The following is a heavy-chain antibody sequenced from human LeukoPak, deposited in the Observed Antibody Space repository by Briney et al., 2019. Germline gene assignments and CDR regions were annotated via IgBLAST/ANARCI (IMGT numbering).Heavy chain of an antibody. J-gene: IGHJ4*02. Sequence: GGSLRLSCAASRFTFSSYAMTWVRQAPGKGLEWVSGISISGGGTYYADSVKGRFTISRDNSKNTLYLQMIGLRAEDTAVYYCAKYVKSVGTPVDSWGQGTLVTVSS. CDR3: AKYVKSVGTPVDS. CDR1: RFTFSSYA. D-gene: IGHD3-10*02. V-gene: IGHV3-23*01. CDR2: ISISGGGT.